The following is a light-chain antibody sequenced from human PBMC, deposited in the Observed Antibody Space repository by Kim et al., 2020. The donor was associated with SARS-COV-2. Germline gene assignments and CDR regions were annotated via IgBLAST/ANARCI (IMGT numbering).Light chain of an antibody. Sequence: SLCPGERATHSCRASQSVSSYLAWYQQKPGQAPRLLIYDAANRATGIPARFSGSGSGTDFTLTISSLEPEDFAVYYCQQRSNWWTFGQGTKVDIK. J-gene: IGKJ1*01. CDR3: QQRSNWWT. CDR2: DAA. V-gene: IGKV3-11*01. CDR1: QSVSSY.